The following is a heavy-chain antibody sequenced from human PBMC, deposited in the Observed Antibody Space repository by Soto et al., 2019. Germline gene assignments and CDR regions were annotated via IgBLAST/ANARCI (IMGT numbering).Heavy chain of an antibody. V-gene: IGHV5-51*01. D-gene: IGHD3-10*01. CDR1: GHLFNNHW. CDR2: IFTRDSET. J-gene: IGHJ5*02. Sequence: GESLKISCKGPGHLFNNHWIGWVRQTPGKGLEWMGLIFTRDSETKTSPSFQGHVSFSVDNSINTVYLQWTSLKTTDTGIYFCARGYFDSGHGYDLWGQGTLVTVS. CDR3: ARGYFDSGHGYDL.